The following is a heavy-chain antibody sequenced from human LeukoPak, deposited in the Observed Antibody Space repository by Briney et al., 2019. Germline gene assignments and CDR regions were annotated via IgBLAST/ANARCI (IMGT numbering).Heavy chain of an antibody. D-gene: IGHD1-26*01. CDR2: ITSGFTP. CDR1: GLTSINYA. Sequence: GGSLRLSCAASGLTSINYAMSWFRQAPGKGLEWVSGITSGFTPHYADSVKGRFTISRDNSKNTFHLQMNSLRAEDTAVYYCAKDHSDSSVGDVFLEYWGQGTPVTVSS. V-gene: IGHV3-23*01. CDR3: AKDHSDSSVGDVFLEY. J-gene: IGHJ4*02.